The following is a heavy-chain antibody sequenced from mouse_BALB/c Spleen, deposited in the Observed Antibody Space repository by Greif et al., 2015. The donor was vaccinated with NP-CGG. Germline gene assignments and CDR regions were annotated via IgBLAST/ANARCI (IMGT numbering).Heavy chain of an antibody. CDR1: GYTFTSYY. CDR3: TITTVRMDY. D-gene: IGHD1-1*01. CDR2: INPSNGGT. J-gene: IGHJ4*01. V-gene: IGHV1S16*01. Sequence: QVQLQQSGAELVKPGASVKLSCKASGYTFTSYYMYWVKQRPGQGLEWIGEINPSNGGTNFNEKFKSKATLTVDKSSSTAYMQLSSLTSEDSAVYYCTITTVRMDYWGQGTSVTVSS.